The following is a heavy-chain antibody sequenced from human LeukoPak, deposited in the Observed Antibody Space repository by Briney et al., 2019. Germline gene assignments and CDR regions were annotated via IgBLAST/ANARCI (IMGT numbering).Heavy chain of an antibody. D-gene: IGHD1-26*01. CDR1: GFTFSSYS. CDR2: INSDGSST. V-gene: IGHV3-74*01. J-gene: IGHJ4*02. CDR3: ARDPSYSENLDY. Sequence: PGGSLRLSCAASGFTFSSYSMNWVRQAPGKGLVWVSRINSDGSSTTYADSVKGRFTISRDNAKNTLYLQMNSLRAEDTAVYYCARDPSYSENLDYWGQGSLVTASS.